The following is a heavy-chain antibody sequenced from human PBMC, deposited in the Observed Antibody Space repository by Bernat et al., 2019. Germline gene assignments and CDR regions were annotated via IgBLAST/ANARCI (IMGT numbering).Heavy chain of an antibody. CDR1: GYTFTSYY. CDR2: INPSGGST. D-gene: IGHD6-6*01. Sequence: QVQLVQSGAEVKKPGASVKVSCKASGYTFTSYYMHWVRQAPGQGLEWMGIINPSGGSTSYAQKFQGRVTMTRDTSTSTVYLELSSLRAEDTAVYYCARDRAARLSRVDYWGQGTLVTVSS. V-gene: IGHV1-46*01. J-gene: IGHJ4*02. CDR3: ARDRAARLSRVDY.